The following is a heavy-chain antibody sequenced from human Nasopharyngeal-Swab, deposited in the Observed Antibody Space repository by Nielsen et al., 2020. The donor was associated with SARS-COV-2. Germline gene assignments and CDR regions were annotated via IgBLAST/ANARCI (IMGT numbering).Heavy chain of an antibody. J-gene: IGHJ4*02. V-gene: IGHV5-51*01. Sequence: WIRQRPGKGLEWMGIIYPGDSDARYSPSFQGQVTISADKSISTAYLQWSSLKASDTAMYYCARLGYGSGSYVDYWGQGTLVTVSS. CDR2: IYPGDSDA. D-gene: IGHD3-10*01. CDR3: ARLGYGSGSYVDY.